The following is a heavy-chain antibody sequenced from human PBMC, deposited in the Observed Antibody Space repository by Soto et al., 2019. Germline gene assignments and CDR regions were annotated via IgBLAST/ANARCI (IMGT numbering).Heavy chain of an antibody. D-gene: IGHD6-13*01. CDR2: IYYSGTT. J-gene: IGHJ5*02. CDR3: ARAEGYSSTWGLVDR. Sequence: QLQLQESGPGLVKPSQTLSLTCSVSGGSISSGYYYWSWIRQPPGKGLEWIGYIYYSGTTYYNPSLKSGVTILLHTSKTQFSLTLTSETAADTAVYSCARAEGYSSTWGLVDRWGQGTLVTVSS. CDR1: GGSISSGYYY. V-gene: IGHV4-31*03.